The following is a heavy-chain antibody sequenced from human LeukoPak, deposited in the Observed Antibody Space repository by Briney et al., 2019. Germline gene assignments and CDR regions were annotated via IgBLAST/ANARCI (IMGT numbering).Heavy chain of an antibody. V-gene: IGHV3-66*01. D-gene: IGHD3-22*01. J-gene: IGHJ3*02. Sequence: GGSLRLSCAASGFTVSRNYMNWVRQASGKGLEWVSIICSGGRIYYADSVKGRFTISRDSSKNTVHLQMNSLRADDTAVYYCARVKRLLPNNAFDMWGQGTMATVSS. CDR1: GFTVSRNY. CDR3: ARVKRLLPNNAFDM. CDR2: ICSGGRI.